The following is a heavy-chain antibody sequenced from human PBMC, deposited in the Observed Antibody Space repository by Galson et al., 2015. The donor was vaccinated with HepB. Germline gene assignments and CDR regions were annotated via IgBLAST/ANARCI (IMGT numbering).Heavy chain of an antibody. J-gene: IGHJ4*02. Sequence: RSGSDIIRYADSVKGRFTISRDNAENSLYLQMDSLRDEDTAVYYCARDYNWAFDHWGQGTLVTVSS. CDR2: RSGSDII. CDR3: ARDYNWAFDH. D-gene: IGHD1-20*01. V-gene: IGHV3-48*02.